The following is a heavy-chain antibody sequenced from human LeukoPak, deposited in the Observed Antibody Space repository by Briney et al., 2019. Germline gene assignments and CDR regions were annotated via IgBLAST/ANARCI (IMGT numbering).Heavy chain of an antibody. J-gene: IGHJ5*02. D-gene: IGHD5-18*01. V-gene: IGHV3-64*01. CDR1: GFTFSSYA. CDR2: ISSNGGST. Sequence: GGSRRPSCPASGFTFSSYAMHWVRQAPGKGLEYVSAISSNGGSTYYANSVKGRFTISRDNYKNTMYLQMGSLRAEDMAVYYCARDSVGYSYGENWFDPWGQGTLVTVSS. CDR3: ARDSVGYSYGENWFDP.